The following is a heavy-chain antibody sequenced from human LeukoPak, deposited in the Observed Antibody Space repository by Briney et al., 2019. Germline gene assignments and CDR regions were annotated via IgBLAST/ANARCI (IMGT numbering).Heavy chain of an antibody. CDR3: AIAAADPGYYFDY. V-gene: IGHV5-51*01. CDR1: GYSFTSYW. Sequence: GESLKISCKGSGYSFTSYWFGWVRQLHGKGLEWMGIIYPGDSDTRYSPSFQGQVTISADKSISTAYLQWSSLKASDTAMYYCAIAAADPGYYFDYWGQGTLVTVSS. CDR2: IYPGDSDT. J-gene: IGHJ4*02. D-gene: IGHD6-13*01.